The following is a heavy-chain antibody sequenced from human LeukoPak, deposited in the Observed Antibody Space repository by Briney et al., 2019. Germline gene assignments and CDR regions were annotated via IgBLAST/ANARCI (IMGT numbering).Heavy chain of an antibody. J-gene: IGHJ4*02. CDR2: IYYSGST. CDR1: GGSISSGGYY. Sequence: SETLSLTCTVSGGSISSGGYYWSWIRQHPGKGLEWIGYIYYSGSTYYNPSLKSRVTISVDTSKNQFSLKLSSVTAADTAVYYCARRYYYDSSGYIWGQGTLVTVSS. V-gene: IGHV4-31*03. D-gene: IGHD3-22*01. CDR3: ARRYYYDSSGYI.